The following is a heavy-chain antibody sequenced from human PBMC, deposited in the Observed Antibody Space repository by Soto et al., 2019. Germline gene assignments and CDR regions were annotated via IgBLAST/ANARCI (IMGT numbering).Heavy chain of an antibody. J-gene: IGHJ4*02. Sequence: PGESLKISCKASGYTFASYWIGWVRQMPGKGLEWMGIIYPADSDTRYSPSFQGQVTISADKSISTAYPQWSSLKASDTAMYYCARQGSPIIAVAGIDYWGQGTLVTVSS. CDR1: GYTFASYW. V-gene: IGHV5-51*01. D-gene: IGHD6-19*01. CDR2: IYPADSDT. CDR3: ARQGSPIIAVAGIDY.